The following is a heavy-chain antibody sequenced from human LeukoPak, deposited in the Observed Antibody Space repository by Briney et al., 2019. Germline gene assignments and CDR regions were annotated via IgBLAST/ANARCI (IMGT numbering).Heavy chain of an antibody. CDR3: ARHGIGEYGY. CDR2: IYYSGST. V-gene: IGHV4-39*01. D-gene: IGHD6-6*01. CDR1: GGSISSSSYY. J-gene: IGHJ4*02. Sequence: PSETLSLTCTVSGGSISSSSYYWGWIRQPPGKGLEWIGSIYYSGSTYYNPPLKSRVTISVDTSKNQFSLKLSSVTAADTAVYYCARHGIGEYGYWGQGTLVTVSS.